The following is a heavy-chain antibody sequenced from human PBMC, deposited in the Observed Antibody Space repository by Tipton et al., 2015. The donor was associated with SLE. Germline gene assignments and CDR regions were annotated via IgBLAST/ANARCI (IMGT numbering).Heavy chain of an antibody. D-gene: IGHD1-14*01. CDR1: GFTVSSNY. CDR3: ARVTTGAFDM. J-gene: IGHJ3*02. Sequence: SLRLSCAASGFTVSSNYMNWVRQAPGKGLEWVSVIYTGGAAYYADSVKGRFTISRDNAKNTLYLQMNSLRAEDTAVYYCARVTTGAFDMWGQGTKVTVSS. V-gene: IGHV3-53*01. CDR2: IYTGGAA.